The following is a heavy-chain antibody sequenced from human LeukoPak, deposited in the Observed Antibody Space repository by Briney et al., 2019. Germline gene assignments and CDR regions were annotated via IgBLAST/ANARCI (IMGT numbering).Heavy chain of an antibody. J-gene: IGHJ4*02. V-gene: IGHV4-61*08. D-gene: IGHD5-18*01. Sequence: KSSETLSLTCTVSGGSISSGGYYWSWIRQPPGKGLEWIGYIYYNGSADYNPSLKSRVTMSVDTSKNQFSLKLSSVTAADTAVYYCARDKQPGDNWGQGTLVTVSS. CDR2: IYYNGSA. CDR1: GGSISSGGYY. CDR3: ARDKQPGDN.